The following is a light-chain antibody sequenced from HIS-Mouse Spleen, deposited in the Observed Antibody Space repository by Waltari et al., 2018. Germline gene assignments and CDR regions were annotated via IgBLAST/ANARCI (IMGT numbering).Light chain of an antibody. CDR2: DAS. V-gene: IGKV3-11*01. CDR3: QQRSNWPT. CDR1: QSVSSY. J-gene: IGKJ4*01. Sequence: EIVLTQSPATLSLSPGDRATLSCRASQSVSSYLAWYQQKPGQAPRLLIYDASNRATGIPARFSGSGSGTDFTLTISSLDPEDFAVYYCQQRSNWPTFGGGTKVEIK.